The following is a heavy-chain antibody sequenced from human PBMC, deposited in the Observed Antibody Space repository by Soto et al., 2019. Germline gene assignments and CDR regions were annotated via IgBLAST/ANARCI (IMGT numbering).Heavy chain of an antibody. CDR2: IVAGSGKT. Sequence: ASVKVSCKGSGFTFSRSAVQWVRQARGQGLEWIGWIVAGSGKTDYAQNFQERVTITTDMSTSTAYMELSSLNSDDTAVYYCAATLDWGSYDFGGYPSWGQGTLVTVS. CDR3: AATLDWGSYDFGGYPS. CDR1: GFTFSRSA. D-gene: IGHD3-22*01. J-gene: IGHJ4*02. V-gene: IGHV1-58*01.